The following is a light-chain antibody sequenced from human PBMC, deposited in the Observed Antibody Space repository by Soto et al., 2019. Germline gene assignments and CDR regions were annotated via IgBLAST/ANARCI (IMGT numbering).Light chain of an antibody. Sequence: EIVMTQSPATLSVSPGERATLSCRASQNINNNLAWYQQKPGQGPRLLIYGASSRANGIPARFSGSGSGTGFNLTISSMQSEDFAIYYCQQYNNWPLTFGGGTKVEIK. CDR1: QNINNN. V-gene: IGKV3-15*01. CDR3: QQYNNWPLT. CDR2: GAS. J-gene: IGKJ4*01.